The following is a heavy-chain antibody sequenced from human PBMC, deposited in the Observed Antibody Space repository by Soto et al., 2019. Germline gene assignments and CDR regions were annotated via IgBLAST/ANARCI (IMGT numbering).Heavy chain of an antibody. CDR2: IKSKPNSYAT. V-gene: IGHV3-73*01. CDR3: TSLYGAMGKY. CDR1: GFTFSGSA. Sequence: GGSLRLSCAASGFTFSGSAMHWVRQASGKGLEWVGRIKSKPNSYATAYAASVKGRFTISRDDSKNTAYLQMNSLKTEDTAMYYCTSLYGAMGKYWGQGTLVTVS. J-gene: IGHJ4*02. D-gene: IGHD4-17*01.